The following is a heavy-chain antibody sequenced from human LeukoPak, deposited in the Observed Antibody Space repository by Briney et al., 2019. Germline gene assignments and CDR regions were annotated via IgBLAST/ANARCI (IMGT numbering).Heavy chain of an antibody. Sequence: SETLSLTCAVYGGSFSSYYWSWIRQTPGKGLEWIGEINDSGSTNYNLSLKSRVTMSVDTSKNQFSLKLSAVTAAETVVYYCARAQAAGDGHYFDFWGQGTLVTVSS. CDR3: ARAQAAGDGHYFDF. V-gene: IGHV4-34*01. D-gene: IGHD7-27*01. J-gene: IGHJ4*02. CDR1: GGSFSSYY. CDR2: INDSGST.